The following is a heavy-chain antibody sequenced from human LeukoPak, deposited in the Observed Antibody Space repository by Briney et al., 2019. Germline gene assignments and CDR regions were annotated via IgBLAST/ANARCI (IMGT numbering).Heavy chain of an antibody. D-gene: IGHD2-15*01. CDR2: IYYSGST. V-gene: IGHV4-39*01. J-gene: IGHJ4*02. CDR1: GGSISSSSYC. Sequence: PSETLSLTCTVSGGSISSSSYCWGWIRQPPGKGLEWIGSIYYSGSTYYNPPLKSRVTISVDTSKNQFSLKLSSVTAADTDVYYCARRGPPFTATLRFDYWGQGTLVTVSS. CDR3: ARRGPPFTATLRFDY.